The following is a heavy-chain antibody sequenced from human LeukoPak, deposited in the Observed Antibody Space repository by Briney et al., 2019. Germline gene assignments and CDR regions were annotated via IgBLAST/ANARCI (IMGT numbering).Heavy chain of an antibody. D-gene: IGHD4-17*01. CDR1: GGSFSGYY. V-gene: IGHV4-34*01. Sequence: ASETLSLTCAVSGGSFSGYYWSWIRQPPGKGLEWVGEINHSGSTNYNPSLKSRVTISVDTSKNQFSLKLSSVTAADTAVYYCARENNGDDYGDYEWGQGTLVTVSS. CDR2: INHSGST. CDR3: ARENNGDDYGDYE. J-gene: IGHJ4*02.